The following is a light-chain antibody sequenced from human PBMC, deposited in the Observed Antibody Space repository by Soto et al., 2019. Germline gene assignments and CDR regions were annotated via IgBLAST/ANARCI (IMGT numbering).Light chain of an antibody. CDR1: QSISDT. J-gene: IGKJ1*01. CDR3: QQYNNWPWT. V-gene: IGKV3-15*01. CDR2: GAS. Sequence: EIVLTHSPATLSLSPWERATLSCRASQSISDTLAWYQQKPGQAPRLLIHGASTRATGFPARFSGSGSGTDFTLTISSLQSEDFAVYYCQQYNNWPWTFGQGTKVDIK.